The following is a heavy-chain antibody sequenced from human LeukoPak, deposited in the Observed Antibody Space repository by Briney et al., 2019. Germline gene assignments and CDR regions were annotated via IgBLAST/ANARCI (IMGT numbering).Heavy chain of an antibody. D-gene: IGHD6-19*01. CDR1: GGSISSGDYY. J-gene: IGHJ5*02. Sequence: SQTLSLTCTVSGGSISSGDYYWSWIRQHPGKGLEWIGYIYYSGGTYYNPSLKSRVTISVDTSKNQFSLKLSSVTAADTAVYYCAIYSSHNWFDPWGQGTLVTVSS. V-gene: IGHV4-31*03. CDR3: AIYSSHNWFDP. CDR2: IYYSGGT.